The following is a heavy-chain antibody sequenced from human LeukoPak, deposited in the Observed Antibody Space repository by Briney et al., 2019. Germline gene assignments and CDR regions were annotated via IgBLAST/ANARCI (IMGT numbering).Heavy chain of an antibody. V-gene: IGHV4-59*08. CDR1: GGSINSYY. Sequence: SETLSLTCTVSGGSINSYYWSWIRQPPGKGLELIGYIYYSGSTNYNPSLKSRVTISVDTSKNQFSLKLSSVTAADTGVYYCARHGMGRGIVVVPAALNPWGQGTLVTVSS. D-gene: IGHD2-2*01. CDR3: ARHGMGRGIVVVPAALNP. J-gene: IGHJ5*02. CDR2: IYYSGST.